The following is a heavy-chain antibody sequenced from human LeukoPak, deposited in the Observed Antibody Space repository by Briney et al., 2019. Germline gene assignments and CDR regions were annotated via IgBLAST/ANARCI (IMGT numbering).Heavy chain of an antibody. D-gene: IGHD3-22*01. CDR3: ARSMYYYDSSGYFAY. Sequence: ASVKVSCKASGYTFTGYYMHWVRQAPGQGLEWMGWINPNSGGTNYAQKFQGRVTMTRDTSISTAYMELSRLRSDDTAVYYCARSMYYYDSSGYFAYWGQGTLVTVSS. V-gene: IGHV1-2*02. CDR2: INPNSGGT. J-gene: IGHJ4*02. CDR1: GYTFTGYY.